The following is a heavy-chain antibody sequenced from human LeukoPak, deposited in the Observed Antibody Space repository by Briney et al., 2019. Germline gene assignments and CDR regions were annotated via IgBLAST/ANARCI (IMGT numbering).Heavy chain of an antibody. CDR2: ISGSGGST. D-gene: IGHD6-19*01. V-gene: IGHV3-23*01. Sequence: PGGSLRLSCAAPGFTFSSYAMSWVRQAPGKGLGWVSAISGSGGSTYYADSVKGRFTISRDNSKNTLYLQMNSLRAEDTAVYYCAKGRWSSGWYYFDYWGQGTLVTVSS. CDR1: GFTFSSYA. J-gene: IGHJ4*02. CDR3: AKGRWSSGWYYFDY.